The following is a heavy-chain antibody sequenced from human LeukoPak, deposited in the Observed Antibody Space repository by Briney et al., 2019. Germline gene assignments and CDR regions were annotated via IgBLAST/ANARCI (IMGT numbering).Heavy chain of an antibody. J-gene: IGHJ3*02. CDR3: ARGRWRPRITMKVVLTNAFDI. CDR2: INHSGSS. CDR1: GGSFSGYY. D-gene: IGHD3-22*01. Sequence: SETLSLTCAVYGGSFSGYYWSWIRQPPGKGLEWIGEINHSGSSNYNPSLKSRVTISVDTSKNQFSLKLNSVTAADTAVYYCARGRWRPRITMKVVLTNAFDIWGQGTMVTVSS. V-gene: IGHV4-34*01.